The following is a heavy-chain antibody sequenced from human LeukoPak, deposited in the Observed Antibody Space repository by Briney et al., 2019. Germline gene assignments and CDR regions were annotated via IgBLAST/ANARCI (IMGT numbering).Heavy chain of an antibody. D-gene: IGHD3-22*01. CDR2: ITSNGGST. CDR1: GFTFSLYA. Sequence: AGSLRLSCSASGFTFSLYAMHWVRQAPGRGLEYVSAITSNGGSTYYADSVKGRFTISRDNSKDTLYLHMSSLNHEDTAVYYCAYSSGYHLGGQGTVVSVS. J-gene: IGHJ1*01. CDR3: AYSSGYHL. V-gene: IGHV3-64D*06.